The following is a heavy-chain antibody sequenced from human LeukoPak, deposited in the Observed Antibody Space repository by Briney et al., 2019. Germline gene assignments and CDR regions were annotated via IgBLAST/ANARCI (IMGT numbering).Heavy chain of an antibody. CDR2: IDWDDDK. Sequence: SGPTLVNPTQTLTVTCTLSGFSLSTSGMCVSWIRQPPGMDLEWLALIDWDDDKFYSTSLKTRLTISKHTPKNQVVLTMTNMDPVDTATYYCARIQAYGGNSEGYYFNYWGQGTLVTVSS. V-gene: IGHV2-70*01. D-gene: IGHD4-23*01. J-gene: IGHJ4*02. CDR1: GFSLSTSGMC. CDR3: ARIQAYGGNSEGYYFNY.